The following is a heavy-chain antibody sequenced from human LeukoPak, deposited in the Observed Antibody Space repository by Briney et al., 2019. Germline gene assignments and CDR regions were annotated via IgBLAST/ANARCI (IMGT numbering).Heavy chain of an antibody. D-gene: IGHD3-3*01. CDR3: AKDSPEGVTYYDFWSGYSEDC. V-gene: IGHV3-30*18. CDR1: GFTFSSYG. J-gene: IGHJ4*02. CDR2: ISYDGSNK. Sequence: GGSLRLSCAASGFTFSSYGMHWVRQAPGKGLEWVAVISYDGSNKYYADSVKGRFTISRDNSKNTLYLQMNSLRAEDTAVYYCAKDSPEGVTYYDFWSGYSEDCWGQGTLVTVSS.